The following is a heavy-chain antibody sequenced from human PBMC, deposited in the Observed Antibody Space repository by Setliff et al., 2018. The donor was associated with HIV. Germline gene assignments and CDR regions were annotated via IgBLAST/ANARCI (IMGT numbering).Heavy chain of an antibody. D-gene: IGHD2-15*01. CDR3: AKHECSGGCFYYMDV. V-gene: IGHV3-23*01. J-gene: IGHJ6*03. Sequence: SLRLSCAASGFTFSTYAMSWFRQAPGKGLEWVSSISVSGGRTNHADSVKGRFRTSKDISKNTLYLEMNSLTVEDTATYYCAKHECSGGCFYYMDVWGKGTTVTVSS. CDR1: GFTFSTYA. CDR2: ISVSGGRT.